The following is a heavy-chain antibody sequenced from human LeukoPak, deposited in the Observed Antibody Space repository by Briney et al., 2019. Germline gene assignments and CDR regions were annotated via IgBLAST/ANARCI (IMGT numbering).Heavy chain of an antibody. CDR1: GFTSSTSV. CDR2: IRFDGSEK. V-gene: IGHV3-30*02. CDR3: ARAWGSYRYALDY. J-gene: IGHJ4*02. D-gene: IGHD3-16*02. Sequence: GGSLRLSCAASGFTSSTSVMHWVRQAPGKGLEWLSFIRFDGSEKYYADSVKARFSISRDNSMNTLYLQMNSLRPEDTAVYYCARAWGSYRYALDYWGQGTLVTVSS.